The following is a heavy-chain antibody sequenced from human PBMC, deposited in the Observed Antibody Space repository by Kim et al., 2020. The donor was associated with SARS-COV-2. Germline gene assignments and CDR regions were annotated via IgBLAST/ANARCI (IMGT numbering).Heavy chain of an antibody. CDR1: GFTFSSYW. Sequence: GGSLRLSCAASGFTFSSYWMSWVRQAPGKGLEWVANIKQDGSEKYYVDSVKGRFTISRDNAKNSLYLQMNSLRAEDTAVYYCARDAEMWYYDILTGYFEDGNWFDPWGHGTLVTVSS. CDR3: ARDAEMWYYDILTGYFEDGNWFDP. D-gene: IGHD3-9*01. V-gene: IGHV3-7*01. J-gene: IGHJ5*02. CDR2: IKQDGSEK.